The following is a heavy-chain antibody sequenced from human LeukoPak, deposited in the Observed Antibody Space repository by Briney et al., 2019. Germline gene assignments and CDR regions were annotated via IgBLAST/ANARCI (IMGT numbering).Heavy chain of an antibody. CDR3: ARASTYSGYGGFDY. CDR2: INAGNGNT. V-gene: IGHV1-3*01. Sequence: ASVKVSCKASGYTFISYAMHWVRQAPGQRLEWMGWINAGNGNTKYSQKFQGRVTITRDTSASTAYMELSSLRSEDTAVYYCARASTYSGYGGFDYWGQGTLVTVSS. J-gene: IGHJ4*02. CDR1: GYTFISYA. D-gene: IGHD5-12*01.